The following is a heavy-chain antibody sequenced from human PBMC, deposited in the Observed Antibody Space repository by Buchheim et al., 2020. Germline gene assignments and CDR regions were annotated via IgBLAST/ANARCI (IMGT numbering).Heavy chain of an antibody. CDR1: GFTFSSYG. CDR2: IWYDGSNK. J-gene: IGHJ3*02. V-gene: IGHV3-33*01. Sequence: QVQLVESGGGVVQPGRSLRLSCAASGFTFSSYGMHWVRQAPGKGLEWVAVIWYDGSNKYYADSVKGRFTISRDNSKNTLYLQMNSLRAEDTAVYYCSTGGWSREGAFDIWGQGT. D-gene: IGHD6-19*01. CDR3: STGGWSREGAFDI.